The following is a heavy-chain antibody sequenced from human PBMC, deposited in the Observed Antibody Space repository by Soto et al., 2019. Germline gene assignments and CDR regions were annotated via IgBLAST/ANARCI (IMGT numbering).Heavy chain of an antibody. CDR1: GGSFSGYY. Sequence: QVQLQQWGAGLLKPSETLSLTCAVYGGSFSGYYLNWIRQPPGKGLEWIGEINHSGRTNYNPSLKSRVTISVDTSKNQFSLKLSSVTAADTAVYYCARGLDYAVYWGQGTLVTVSS. J-gene: IGHJ4*02. V-gene: IGHV4-34*01. D-gene: IGHD4-17*01. CDR2: INHSGRT. CDR3: ARGLDYAVY.